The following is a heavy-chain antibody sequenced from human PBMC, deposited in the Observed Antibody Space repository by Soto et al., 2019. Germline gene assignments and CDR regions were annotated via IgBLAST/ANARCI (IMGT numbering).Heavy chain of an antibody. D-gene: IGHD1-26*01. CDR3: ARGSESFDL. J-gene: IGHJ4*02. CDR2: ISGYNGNT. V-gene: IGHV1-18*04. Sequence: ASVKVSCKTSGYTFTAYYMHWVRQVPGQGLEWMGWISGYNGNTNYAQKIQGRVTVTRDTSTATAYMELRSLRSDDTAIYYCARGSESFDLWGQGTLVTVSS. CDR1: GYTFTAYY.